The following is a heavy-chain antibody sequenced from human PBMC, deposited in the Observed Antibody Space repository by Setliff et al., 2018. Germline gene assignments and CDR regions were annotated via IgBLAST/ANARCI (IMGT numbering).Heavy chain of an antibody. CDR1: GFTFSSFA. Sequence: GSLRLSCAASGFTFSSFAMSWVRQAPGKRLEWVSIINVGGTNTFYTDSVKGRFTIFRDASKNTLYLQMTSLRAEDTAVYYCAKPQVELRWGFESWGQGTLVTVSS. CDR2: INVGGTNT. CDR3: AKPQVELRWGFES. J-gene: IGHJ4*02. V-gene: IGHV3-23*03. D-gene: IGHD1-7*01.